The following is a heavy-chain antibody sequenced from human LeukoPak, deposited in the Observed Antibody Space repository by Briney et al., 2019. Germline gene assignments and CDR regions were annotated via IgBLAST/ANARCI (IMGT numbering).Heavy chain of an antibody. V-gene: IGHV3-53*01. Sequence: PGGSLRLSCAASGFTVSSNYMSWVRQAPGKGLEWVSVIYSGGSTYYADSVKGRFTISRDNSKNTLYLQMNSLRAEDTAVYYCAREPLVYDGSGYNEYFQHWGQGTLVTVSS. J-gene: IGHJ1*01. D-gene: IGHD3-22*01. CDR3: AREPLVYDGSGYNEYFQH. CDR1: GFTVSSNY. CDR2: IYSGGST.